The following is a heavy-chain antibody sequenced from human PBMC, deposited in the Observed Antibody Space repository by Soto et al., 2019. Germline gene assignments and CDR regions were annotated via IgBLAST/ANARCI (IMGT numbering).Heavy chain of an antibody. V-gene: IGHV1-69*01. CDR1: GGTFSNYA. CDR2: NNPIFGTP. J-gene: IGHJ6*02. CDR3: SKDPYSSGWDRYYYSGMDV. D-gene: IGHD6-19*01. Sequence: QVQLVQSGAEVKKPGSSVKVSCKASGGTFSNYAFSWVRQAPGQGLEWMGGNNPIFGTPNYAQKFKGRLTIIAYESASPVYMELSSLRSDDTAVHYCSKDPYSSGWDRYYYSGMDVRGQGTSVTVSS.